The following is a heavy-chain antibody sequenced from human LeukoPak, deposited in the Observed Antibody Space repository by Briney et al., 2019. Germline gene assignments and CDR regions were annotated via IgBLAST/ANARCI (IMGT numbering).Heavy chain of an antibody. J-gene: IGHJ4*02. CDR3: ARDPGRWFFDY. CDR2: INPNSGGA. V-gene: IGHV1-2*06. CDR1: GYTFTGYY. Sequence: ASVKVSCKASGYTFTGYYIHWVRQAPGQGLEWMGRINPNSGGADYAQKFQGRVSMTRDTSISTAYMELSSLRSDDTAVYYCARDPGRWFFDYWGQGTLVTVSS. D-gene: IGHD2-15*01.